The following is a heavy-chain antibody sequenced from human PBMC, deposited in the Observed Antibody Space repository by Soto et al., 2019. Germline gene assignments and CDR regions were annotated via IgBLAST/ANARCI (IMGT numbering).Heavy chain of an antibody. D-gene: IGHD1-1*01. CDR3: ASIYNYNDYYFDY. CDR2: IYYSVGT. CDR1: GGSISSYY. V-gene: IGHV4-59*01. Sequence: PSETLSLTCTVSGGSISSYYWSWIRQPPGKGLEWIGYIYYSVGTNYNPSLKSRVTISVATSKNQFSLKLSSVTAADTAVYYCASIYNYNDYYFDYWSQGTLVTVSS. J-gene: IGHJ4*02.